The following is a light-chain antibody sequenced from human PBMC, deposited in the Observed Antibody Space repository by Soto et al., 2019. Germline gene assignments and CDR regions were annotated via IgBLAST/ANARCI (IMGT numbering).Light chain of an antibody. Sequence: DIQMTQSPSSLSESAGDRVTITCLASQGISTYLNWYQQKPGKAPKLLIYAESSLQSGVPSRFRGSGSETDFTLTISSLQPEDFATYSCQQSYNNTWTFGKGSKV. CDR2: AES. J-gene: IGKJ1*01. CDR1: QGISTY. CDR3: QQSYNNTWT. V-gene: IGKV1-39*01.